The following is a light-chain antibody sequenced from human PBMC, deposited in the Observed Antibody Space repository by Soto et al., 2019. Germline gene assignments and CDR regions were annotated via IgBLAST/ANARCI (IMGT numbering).Light chain of an antibody. J-gene: IGKJ5*01. V-gene: IGKV3-20*01. Sequence: EIVLTQSPGTLSLSPGERATLSCWASQSVSNNYLAWYQQKPGQAPRLLIYGASNRATGIPDRFSGSASGTDFTLTISRLEPEDSAMYYCQQYGTAPITFGQGTRLEIK. CDR3: QQYGTAPIT. CDR1: QSVSNNY. CDR2: GAS.